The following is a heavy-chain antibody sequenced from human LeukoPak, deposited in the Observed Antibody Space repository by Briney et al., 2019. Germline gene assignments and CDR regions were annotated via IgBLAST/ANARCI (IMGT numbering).Heavy chain of an antibody. Sequence: GGSLRLSCTASGFTFSSYAMSWVRQAPGKGPEWVAKISPDGGVSQYVDSVKGRFTISRDNSKNSLSLHMSSLRVEDTALYFCAKEEFWRFDFWGQGTLVTVS. J-gene: IGHJ4*02. CDR2: ISPDGGVS. CDR3: AKEEFWRFDF. D-gene: IGHD1-1*01. V-gene: IGHV3-7*03. CDR1: GFTFSSYA.